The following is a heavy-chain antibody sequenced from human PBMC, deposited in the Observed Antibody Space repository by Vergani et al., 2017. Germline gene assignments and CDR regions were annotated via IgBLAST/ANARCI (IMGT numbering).Heavy chain of an antibody. V-gene: IGHV4-61*01. CDR2: IYYSGST. Sequence: QLQLQESGSGLVKPSQTLSLTCAVSGGSISSGSYYWSWIRQPPGKGLEWIGYIYYSGSTNYNPSLKSRVTISVDTSKNQFSLKLSSVTAADTAVYYCARHRLSRGTPYYYYGMDVWGQGP. D-gene: IGHD3-16*01. CDR3: ARHRLSRGTPYYYYGMDV. J-gene: IGHJ6*02. CDR1: GGSISSGSYY.